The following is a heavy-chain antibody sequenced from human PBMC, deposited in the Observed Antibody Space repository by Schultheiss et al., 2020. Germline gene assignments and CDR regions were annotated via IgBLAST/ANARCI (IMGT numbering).Heavy chain of an antibody. CDR1: GFTFSSYD. V-gene: IGHV3-13*05. CDR3: AKVIAVAGTLFDY. Sequence: GGSLRLSCAASGFTFSSYDMHWVRQATGKGLEWVSAIGTAGDPYYPGSVKGRFTISRENAKNSLYLQMNSLRVEDTAVYFCAKVIAVAGTLFDYWGQGTLVTVSS. D-gene: IGHD6-19*01. J-gene: IGHJ4*02. CDR2: IGTAGDP.